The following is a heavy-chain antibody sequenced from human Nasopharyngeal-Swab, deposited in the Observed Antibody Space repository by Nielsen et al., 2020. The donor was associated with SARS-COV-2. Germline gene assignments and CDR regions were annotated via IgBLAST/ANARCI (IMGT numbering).Heavy chain of an antibody. CDR3: ARVSPPLLTGPYYYYGMDV. CDR1: GFIFSTYA. D-gene: IGHD3-9*01. CDR2: ISFDGSNK. Sequence: GESLKISCAASGFIFSTYAMHWVRQAPGKGLEWVAVISFDGSNKYYLDSVKGRFTISRDNAKNSLYLQMNSLRAEDTAVYYCARVSPPLLTGPYYYYGMDVWGQGTTVTVSS. J-gene: IGHJ6*02. V-gene: IGHV3-30*03.